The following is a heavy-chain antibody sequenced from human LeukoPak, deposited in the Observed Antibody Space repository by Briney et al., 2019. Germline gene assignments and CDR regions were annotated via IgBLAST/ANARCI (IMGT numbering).Heavy chain of an antibody. V-gene: IGHV3-66*02. D-gene: IGHD3-22*01. CDR3: AGYYDSSGYYYFDY. Sequence: GGSLRLSCAASGFTVSSNYMSWVRQATGKGLEWVSVIYSGGSTYYADSVKGRFTISRDNSKNTLYLQMNSLRAEDTAVYYCAGYYDSSGYYYFDYWGQGTLVTVSS. CDR1: GFTVSSNY. CDR2: IYSGGST. J-gene: IGHJ4*02.